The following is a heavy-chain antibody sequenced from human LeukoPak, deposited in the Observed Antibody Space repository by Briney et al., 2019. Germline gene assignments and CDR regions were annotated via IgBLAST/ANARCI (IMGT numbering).Heavy chain of an antibody. Sequence: SVKVSCKASGGTFSSHAISWVRQAPGQGLEWMGGIIPIFGTANYAQKFQGRVTITADESTSTAYMELSSLRSEDTAVYYCARDSGSYGLGFDYWGQGTLVTVSS. V-gene: IGHV1-69*13. J-gene: IGHJ4*02. D-gene: IGHD1-26*01. CDR2: IIPIFGTA. CDR1: GGTFSSHA. CDR3: ARDSGSYGLGFDY.